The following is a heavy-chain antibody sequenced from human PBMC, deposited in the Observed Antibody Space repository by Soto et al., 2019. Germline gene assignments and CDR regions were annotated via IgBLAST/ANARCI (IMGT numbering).Heavy chain of an antibody. D-gene: IGHD6-19*01. J-gene: IGHJ6*02. Sequence: QVQLVQSGAEVKKPGASVKVSCKASGGTFSRYAISWVRQSPGQGLEWMGGIIPIFGTANYAQKFQGRVTITADESTSPAYMELSSLRSEDTAVYYCARGSRWIYYYGLDFWGQGTTVTVSS. CDR1: GGTFSRYA. CDR3: ARGSRWIYYYGLDF. CDR2: IIPIFGTA. V-gene: IGHV1-69*01.